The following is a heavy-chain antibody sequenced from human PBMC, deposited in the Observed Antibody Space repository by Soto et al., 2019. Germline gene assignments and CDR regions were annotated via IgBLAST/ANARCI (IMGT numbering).Heavy chain of an antibody. CDR1: GFLFSNYA. CDR3: AKERVEMATNY. CDR2: ISFDERKK. J-gene: IGHJ4*02. D-gene: IGHD5-12*01. V-gene: IGHV3-30*04. Sequence: GGSLRLSCVTSGFLFSNYAMHWVRQAPGKGLEWVAFISFDERKKYYADSVKGRFTISRDTSKNTLYLQMDSLRLEDTAFYYCAKERVEMATNYWGQVTLVTVPQ.